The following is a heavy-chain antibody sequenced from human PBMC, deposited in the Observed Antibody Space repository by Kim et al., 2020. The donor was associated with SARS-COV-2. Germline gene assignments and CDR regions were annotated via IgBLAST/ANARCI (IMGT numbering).Heavy chain of an antibody. Sequence: SETLSLTCAVYGGSFSGYYWSWIRQPPGKGLEWIGEINHSGSTNYNPSLKSRVTISVDTSKNQFSLKLSSVTAADTAVYYCARDRYCSSTSCYSVPYYYYYGMDVWGQGTTVTVSS. CDR1: GGSFSGYY. CDR3: ARDRYCSSTSCYSVPYYYYYGMDV. CDR2: INHSGST. D-gene: IGHD2-2*02. J-gene: IGHJ6*02. V-gene: IGHV4-34*01.